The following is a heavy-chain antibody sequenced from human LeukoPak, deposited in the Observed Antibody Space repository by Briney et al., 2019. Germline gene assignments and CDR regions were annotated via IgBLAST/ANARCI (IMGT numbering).Heavy chain of an antibody. J-gene: IGHJ4*02. V-gene: IGHV4-34*01. D-gene: IGHD3-3*01. CDR3: ARVRFLEWLFLNYFDY. CDR1: GGSFSGYY. Sequence: SETLSLTCAVYGGSFSGYYWSWIRQPPGKGLEWIGEINHSGSTNHNPSLKSRVTISVDTSKNQFSLKLSSVTAADTAVYYCARVRFLEWLFLNYFDYWGQGTLVTVSS. CDR2: INHSGST.